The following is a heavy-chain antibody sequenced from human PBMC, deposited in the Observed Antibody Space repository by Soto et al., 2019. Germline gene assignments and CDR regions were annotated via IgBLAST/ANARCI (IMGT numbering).Heavy chain of an antibody. CDR1: GFTFRSFT. D-gene: IGHD6-13*01. CDR3: TRDASRDSSARGWFDP. CDR2: ISSNSAYI. Sequence: GGALRVSCAASGFTFRSFTMNWVRQAPGKGLEWVSTISSNSAYIYYTDALRGRFTISRDNAKNSLHLQMNSLRAEDTAVYYCTRDASRDSSARGWFDPWGPGTLVTVSS. V-gene: IGHV3-21*01. J-gene: IGHJ5*02.